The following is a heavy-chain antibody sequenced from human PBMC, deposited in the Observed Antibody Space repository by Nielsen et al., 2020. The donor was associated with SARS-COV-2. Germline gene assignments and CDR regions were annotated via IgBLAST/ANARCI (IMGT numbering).Heavy chain of an antibody. CDR2: IIPIFGTA. CDR3: ASDGDYGPNYYYGMDV. V-gene: IGHV1-69*13. CDR1: GYTFTSYG. D-gene: IGHD4-17*01. J-gene: IGHJ6*02. Sequence: SVKVSCKASGYTFTSYGISWVRQAPGQGLEWMGGIIPIFGTANYAQKFQGRVTITADESTSTAYMELSSLRSEDTAVYYCASDGDYGPNYYYGMDVWGQGTTVTVSS.